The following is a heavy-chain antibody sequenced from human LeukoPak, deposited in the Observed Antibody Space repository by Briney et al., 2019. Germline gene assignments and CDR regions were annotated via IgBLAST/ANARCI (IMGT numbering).Heavy chain of an antibody. CDR1: EFTFITDS. V-gene: IGHV3-48*01. Sequence: PGGSLRLSCPASEFTFITDSMNCVAQPPGRGREGVSYIGSSDSTICYADSVKGRFTISRDNAKHSLYLKMKSLRAEDTAVYYCARAVAGLRHFDYWGQGTLVTVSS. J-gene: IGHJ4*02. CDR2: IGSSDSTI. D-gene: IGHD6-19*01. CDR3: ARAVAGLRHFDY.